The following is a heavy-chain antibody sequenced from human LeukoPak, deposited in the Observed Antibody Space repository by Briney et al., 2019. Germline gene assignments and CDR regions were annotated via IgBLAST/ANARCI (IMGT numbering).Heavy chain of an antibody. Sequence: GGSLRLSCAASAFTFSSHSMNWVRQAPGKGLEWLSYISSSSSTIYYADSVKGRFTISRDNAKNSLYLQMNSLGAEDTAVYYCAGNNILTGYYLFDYWGQGTLVTVSS. CDR2: ISSSSSTI. D-gene: IGHD3-9*01. V-gene: IGHV3-48*04. J-gene: IGHJ4*02. CDR3: AGNNILTGYYLFDY. CDR1: AFTFSSHS.